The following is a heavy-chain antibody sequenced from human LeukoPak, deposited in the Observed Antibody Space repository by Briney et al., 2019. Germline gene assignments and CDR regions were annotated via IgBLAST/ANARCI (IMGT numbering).Heavy chain of an antibody. CDR3: ARERSYCSGATCSLDL. CDR1: GFRLNIYD. V-gene: IGHV3-21*01. J-gene: IGHJ5*02. D-gene: IGHD2-15*01. Sequence: GGSLSLSCAASGFRLNIYDMVWVRQAPGKGLEWIASTGLSSSYIGYADSVKGRFSISRDNGENSVYLQMNSLRAEDTAVYFCARERSYCSGATCSLDLWGQGTLVTVSS. CDR2: TGLSSSYI.